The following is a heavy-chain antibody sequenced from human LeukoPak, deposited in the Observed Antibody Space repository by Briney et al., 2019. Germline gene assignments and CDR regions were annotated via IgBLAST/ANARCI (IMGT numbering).Heavy chain of an antibody. CDR1: GGSISPYY. J-gene: IGHJ2*01. V-gene: IGHV4-59*01. CDR3: AREFRDYYGSGSYGFDL. Sequence: PSETLSLTCTVSGGSISPYYWSWIRQPPGKGLEWIGYIYYSGSTNYNPSLKSRVTISLDTSKSQFSLKLSSVTAADTAVYYCAREFRDYYGSGSYGFDLWGRGTLVTVSS. D-gene: IGHD3-10*01. CDR2: IYYSGST.